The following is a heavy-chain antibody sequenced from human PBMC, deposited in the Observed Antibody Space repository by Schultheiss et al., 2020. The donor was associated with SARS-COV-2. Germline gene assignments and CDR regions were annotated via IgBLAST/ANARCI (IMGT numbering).Heavy chain of an antibody. V-gene: IGHV3-23*01. CDR2: ISSSGGST. CDR1: GFTFDDYA. D-gene: IGHD2-15*01. J-gene: IGHJ4*02. Sequence: GESLKISCAASGFTFDDYAMHWVRQAPGKGLEWVSAISSSGGSTYYADSVKGRFTISRDNSKNTLFLQMSSLRAEDTAEYYCVKEGCSGGTCYSYEHWGQGTLVTVSS. CDR3: VKEGCSGGTCYSYEH.